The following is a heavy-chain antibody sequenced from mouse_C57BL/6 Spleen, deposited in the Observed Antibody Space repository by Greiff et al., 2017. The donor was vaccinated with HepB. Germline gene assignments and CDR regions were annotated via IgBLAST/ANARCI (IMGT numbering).Heavy chain of an antibody. CDR1: GYTFTSYR. CDR3: ARTGGYPSWFAY. J-gene: IGHJ3*01. CDR2: IDPSDSYT. Sequence: QVQLQQPGAELVKPGASVKLSCKASGYTFTSYRMQWVKQRPGQGLEWIGEIDPSDSYTNYNQKFKGKATLTVDTSSSTAYMQLSSLTSEDSAVYYCARTGGYPSWFAYWGQGTLVTVSA. D-gene: IGHD2-14*01. V-gene: IGHV1-50*01.